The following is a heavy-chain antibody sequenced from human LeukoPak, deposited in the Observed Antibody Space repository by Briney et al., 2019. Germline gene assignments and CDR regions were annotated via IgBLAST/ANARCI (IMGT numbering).Heavy chain of an antibody. V-gene: IGHV1-69-2*01. D-gene: IGHD3-3*01. CDR1: GYTFTDYY. J-gene: IGHJ4*02. Sequence: GATVKISCKVSGYTFTDYYMHWVQQAPGKGLEWMGLVDPEDGETIYAEKFQGRVTITADTSTDTAYRELSSLRSEDTAVYYCATGPDYDFWSGPTQIDYWGQGTLVTVSS. CDR3: ATGPDYDFWSGPTQIDY. CDR2: VDPEDGET.